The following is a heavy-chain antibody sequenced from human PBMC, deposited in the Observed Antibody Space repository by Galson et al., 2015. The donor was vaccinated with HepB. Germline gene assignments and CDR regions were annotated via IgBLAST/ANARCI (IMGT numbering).Heavy chain of an antibody. CDR3: AKDPFRWRFLEWQMDY. CDR2: ISGSGGST. Sequence: SLRLSCAASGFTFSSYAMSWVRQAPGKGLEWVSAISGSGGSTYYADSVKGRFTISRDNSKNTLYLQMNSLRAEDTAVYYCAKDPFRWRFLEWQMDYWGQGTLVTVSS. V-gene: IGHV3-23*01. J-gene: IGHJ4*02. CDR1: GFTFSSYA. D-gene: IGHD3-3*01.